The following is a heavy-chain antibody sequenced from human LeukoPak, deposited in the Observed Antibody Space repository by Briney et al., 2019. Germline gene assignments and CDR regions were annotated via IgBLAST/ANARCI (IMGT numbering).Heavy chain of an antibody. CDR1: GASIRSGDHH. D-gene: IGHD3-22*01. CDR3: VRGGGGYTLYSFDY. J-gene: IGHJ4*02. V-gene: IGHV4-30-4*01. Sequence: PSETLSLTCTVSGASIRSGDHHWSWLRQSAGKGLEWIGYIYFSGSRSSNPSLRSRLTISVDTSKNQFSLKLSSMTVADTAIYYWVRGGGGYTLYSFDYWGEGALVTVSS. CDR2: IYFSGSR.